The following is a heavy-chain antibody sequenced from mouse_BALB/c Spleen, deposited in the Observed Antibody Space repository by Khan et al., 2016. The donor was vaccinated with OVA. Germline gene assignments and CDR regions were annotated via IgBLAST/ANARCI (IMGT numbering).Heavy chain of an antibody. CDR2: ISTGGSYT. V-gene: IGHV5-6*01. Sequence: EVRLVESGGDLVKPGGSLKLSCAASGFTFSTYGMSWVRQTPDKRLEWVATISTGGSYTYYPDSVKGRVTISRDNAKNTLYLQMSSLKSEDTAMFYCARLAYYYDSEGFAYWGQGTLVTVSA. CDR3: ARLAYYYDSEGFAY. J-gene: IGHJ3*01. D-gene: IGHD1-1*01. CDR1: GFTFSTYG.